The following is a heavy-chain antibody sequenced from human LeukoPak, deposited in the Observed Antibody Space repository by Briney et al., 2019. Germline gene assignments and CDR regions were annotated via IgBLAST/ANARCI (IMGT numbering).Heavy chain of an antibody. Sequence: ASVKVSCKGSGYTFTSYDINWVRQATGQGLEWMGWMNPNSGNTGYAQKFQGRVTITRNTSISTAYMELSSLRSEDTAVYYCARVGGDYYGSGSSHFDYWGQGTLVTVSS. D-gene: IGHD3-10*01. J-gene: IGHJ4*02. CDR1: GYTFTSYD. CDR3: ARVGGDYYGSGSSHFDY. V-gene: IGHV1-8*03. CDR2: MNPNSGNT.